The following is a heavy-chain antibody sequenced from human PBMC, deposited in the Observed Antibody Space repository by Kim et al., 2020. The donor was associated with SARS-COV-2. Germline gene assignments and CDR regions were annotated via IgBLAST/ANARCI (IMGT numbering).Heavy chain of an antibody. J-gene: IGHJ4*02. CDR2: INAGNGNT. CDR1: GYTFTSYA. V-gene: IGHV1-3*01. D-gene: IGHD6-19*01. Sequence: ASVKVSCKASGYTFTSYAMHWVRQAPGQRLEWMGWINAGNGNTKYSQKFQGRVTITRDTSASTAYMELSSLRSEDTAVYYCARSPQGEQWLFDYWGQGTLVTVSS. CDR3: ARSPQGEQWLFDY.